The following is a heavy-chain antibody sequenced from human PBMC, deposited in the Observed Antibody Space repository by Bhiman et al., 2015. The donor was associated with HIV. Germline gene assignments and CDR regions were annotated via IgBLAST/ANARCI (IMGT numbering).Heavy chain of an antibody. J-gene: IGHJ5*02. Sequence: EVQLLESGGGLVQPGGSLRLSCAASGFTFSSYAMSWVRQAPGKGLEWVSAISGSGGSTYYADSVKGRFTISRDNSKNTLFLQMNSLRAEDTAVYYCTRDTYRGTESGTSWGQGTLVTVSS. CDR2: ISGSGGST. CDR1: GFTFSSYA. CDR3: TRDTYRGTESGTS. V-gene: IGHV3-23*01. D-gene: IGHD5-12*01.